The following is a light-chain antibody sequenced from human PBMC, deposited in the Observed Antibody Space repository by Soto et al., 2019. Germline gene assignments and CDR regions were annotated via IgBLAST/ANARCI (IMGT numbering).Light chain of an antibody. CDR1: SSDVGGYYS. J-gene: IGLJ2*01. Sequence: QSVLTQPASVSGSPGQSIAISCTGTSSDVGGYYSVSWYQQHPGKAPKLVIYDVSNRPSGVSNRFSGSKSGNTASLTISGLQAEDEADYYCSSYTSSSPRVFGGGTKLTVL. CDR2: DVS. CDR3: SSYTSSSPRV. V-gene: IGLV2-14*01.